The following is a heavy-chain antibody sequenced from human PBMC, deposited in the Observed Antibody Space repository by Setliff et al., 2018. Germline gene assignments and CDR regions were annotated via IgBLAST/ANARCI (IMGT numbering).Heavy chain of an antibody. CDR1: GFTFRKAW. CDR3: ARSPAFDY. V-gene: IGHV3-72*01. D-gene: IGHD2-15*01. Sequence: PGGSLRLSCAASGFTFRKAWMRWVRQAPGKGLEWVGRSRNKANTYTIAYAASVEGRFTISRDVSENSVYLEMNRLNTDDTAVYYCARSPAFDYWGQGTLVTVSS. J-gene: IGHJ4*02. CDR2: SRNKANTYTI.